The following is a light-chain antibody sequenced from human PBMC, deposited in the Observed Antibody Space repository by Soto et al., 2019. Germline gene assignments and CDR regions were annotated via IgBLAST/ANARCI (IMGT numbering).Light chain of an antibody. CDR1: QSISSY. CDR3: QQYKSAPLT. V-gene: IGKV1-27*01. CDR2: AAS. J-gene: IGKJ4*01. Sequence: EIQMTQTPSSLSASVGDRVTITCRASQSISSYLNWYQQKPGKAPKLLIYAASTLQSGVPSRFSGSGSGTDFTLTVTSLQPADVATYYCQQYKSAPLTFGGGSKVDIK.